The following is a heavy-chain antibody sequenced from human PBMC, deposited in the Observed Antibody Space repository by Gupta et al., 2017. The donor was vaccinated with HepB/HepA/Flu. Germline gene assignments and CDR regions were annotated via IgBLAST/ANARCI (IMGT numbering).Heavy chain of an antibody. CDR1: GFTFSSYA. Sequence: QVQLVESGGGVVQPGRSLRLSCAASGFTFSSYAMHWVRQAPGEGLEWVAVISYDGSNKYYADSVKGRFTISRDNSKNTLYLQMNSLRAEDTAVYYCTRGSSGWPGDAFDIWGQRDNGHRLF. J-gene: IGHJ3*02. D-gene: IGHD6-19*01. CDR3: TRGSSGWPGDAFDI. V-gene: IGHV3-30-3*01. CDR2: ISYDGSNK.